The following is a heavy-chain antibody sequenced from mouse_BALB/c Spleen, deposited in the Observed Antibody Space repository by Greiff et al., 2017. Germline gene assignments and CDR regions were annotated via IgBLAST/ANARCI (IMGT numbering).Heavy chain of an antibody. V-gene: IGHV5-6-5*01. CDR1: GFTFSSYA. J-gene: IGHJ1*01. CDR2: ISSGGST. CDR3: ARGLITTATGWYFDV. Sequence: EVKLMESGGGLVKPGGSLKLSCAASGFTFSSYAMSWVRQTPEKRLEWVASISSGGSTYYPDSVKGRFTISRDNARNILYLQMSSLRSEDTAMYYCARGLITTATGWYFDVWGAGTTVTVSS. D-gene: IGHD1-2*01.